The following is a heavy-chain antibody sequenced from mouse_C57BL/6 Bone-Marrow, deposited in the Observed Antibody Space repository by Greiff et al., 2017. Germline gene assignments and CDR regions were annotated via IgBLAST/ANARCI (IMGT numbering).Heavy chain of an antibody. D-gene: IGHD1-2*01. CDR2: IDPSDSYT. Sequence: VQLQQSGAELVKPGASVKLSCKASGYTFTSYWMQWVKQRPGQGLEWIGEIDPSDSYTNYNQKFKGKATLTVDTSSSTAYMQLSSLTSEDSAVYYCARGTTAMDYWGQGTSVTVSS. V-gene: IGHV1-50*01. J-gene: IGHJ4*01. CDR1: GYTFTSYW. CDR3: ARGTTAMDY.